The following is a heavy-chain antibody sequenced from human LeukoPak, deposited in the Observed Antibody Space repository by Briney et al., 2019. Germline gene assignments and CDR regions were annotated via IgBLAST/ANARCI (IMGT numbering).Heavy chain of an antibody. CDR1: GFTFSSYG. CDR2: IRYDGSNK. CDR3: ANGRGFWSGYHFDY. D-gene: IGHD3-3*01. V-gene: IGHV3-30*02. J-gene: IGHJ4*02. Sequence: GGSLRLSCAASGFTFSSYGMHWVRQAPGKGLEWVAFIRYDGSNKYYADSVKGRFTISRDNSKNTLYLQMNSLRAEDTAVYYCANGRGFWSGYHFDYWGQGTLVTVSS.